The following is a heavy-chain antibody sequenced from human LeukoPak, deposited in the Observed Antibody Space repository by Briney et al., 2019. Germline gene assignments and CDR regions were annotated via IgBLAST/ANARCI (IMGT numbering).Heavy chain of an antibody. V-gene: IGHV3-23*01. CDR3: ARNLGPFDV. CDR1: GFTFNDFA. Sequence: GGSLRLSCAASGFTFNDFAMTWVRQAPGRGLEWVSTIADAGTYYADSVKGRFIISRDNSKNMLYLQLNSLRADDTAMYYCARNLGPFDVRGHGTMVTVS. D-gene: IGHD3-16*01. CDR2: IADAGT. J-gene: IGHJ3*01.